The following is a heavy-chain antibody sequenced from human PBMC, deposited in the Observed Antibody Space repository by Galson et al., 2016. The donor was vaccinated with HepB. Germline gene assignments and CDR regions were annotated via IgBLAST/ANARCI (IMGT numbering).Heavy chain of an antibody. CDR3: ARPAPYSGNYGSGWFDP. J-gene: IGHJ5*02. Sequence: SLRLSCAASGFTFSSYWMRWVRQVPGKGLMWVSRISIDGSSTTYADSVKGRFTISRDNAKNMLYLQMNSLRAEDTAVYYCARPAPYSGNYGSGWFDPWGQGTLVTVSS. CDR2: ISIDGSST. V-gene: IGHV3-74*01. D-gene: IGHD1-26*01. CDR1: GFTFSSYW.